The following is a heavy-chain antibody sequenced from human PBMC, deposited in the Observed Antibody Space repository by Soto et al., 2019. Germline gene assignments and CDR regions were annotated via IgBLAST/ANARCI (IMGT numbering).Heavy chain of an antibody. J-gene: IGHJ2*01. D-gene: IGHD4-17*01. V-gene: IGHV2-26*01. CDR2: IFSNDAK. Sequence: QVTLKESGPVLVKPTETLTLTCTVSGFSLRNTRMSVSWIRQSPGKALEWLAHIFSNDAKPYSPSLKSRLAISRDTSKSQVVLTMTNVAPVDTATYDCARSLYVDYVHWYFDLWGRGTLVTVSS. CDR1: GFSLRNTRMS. CDR3: ARSLYVDYVHWYFDL.